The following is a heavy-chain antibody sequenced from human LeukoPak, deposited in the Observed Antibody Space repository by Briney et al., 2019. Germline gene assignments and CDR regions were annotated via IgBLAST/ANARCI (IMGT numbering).Heavy chain of an antibody. Sequence: GASVKVSCKASGYTFTGYYMHWVRQAPGQRLEWMGWINAGNGNTKYSQEFQGRVTITRDTSASTAYMELSSLRSEDMAVYYCARGFDYYDSSGLDYWGQGTLVTVSS. CDR3: ARGFDYYDSSGLDY. D-gene: IGHD3-22*01. CDR2: INAGNGNT. J-gene: IGHJ4*02. CDR1: GYTFTGYY. V-gene: IGHV1-3*03.